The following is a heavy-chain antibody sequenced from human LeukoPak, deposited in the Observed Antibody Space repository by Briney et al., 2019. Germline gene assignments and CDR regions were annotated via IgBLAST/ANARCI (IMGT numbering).Heavy chain of an antibody. CDR1: GFTASTYY. J-gene: IGHJ2*01. CDR2: IYSGGPT. CDR3: ARVGDHFHWNLDL. V-gene: IGHV3-53*01. D-gene: IGHD3-3*02. Sequence: GGSQRLSCAASGFTASTYYMNWVRQAPGKGLEWVSIIYSGGPTYYADSVKGRFTISRDTSKNTLSLQMNSLRAEDTAVYFCARVGDHFHWNLDLWGRGTLVTVSS.